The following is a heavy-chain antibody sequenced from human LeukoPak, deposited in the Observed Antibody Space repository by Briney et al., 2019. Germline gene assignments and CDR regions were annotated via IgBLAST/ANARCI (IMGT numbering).Heavy chain of an antibody. Sequence: EASVKVSCKASGYTFTSYGISWVRQAPGQGLEWMGWISAYNGNTNYAQKLQGRVTMTTDTSTSTAYMELRSLRSDDTAVYCCARDFGYDSSFRYEPYWGQGTLVTVSS. J-gene: IGHJ4*02. CDR2: ISAYNGNT. V-gene: IGHV1-18*01. CDR3: ARDFGYDSSFRYEPY. CDR1: GYTFTSYG. D-gene: IGHD3-22*01.